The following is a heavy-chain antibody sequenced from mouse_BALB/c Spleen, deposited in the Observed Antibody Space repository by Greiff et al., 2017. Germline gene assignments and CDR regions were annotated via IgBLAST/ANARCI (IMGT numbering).Heavy chain of an antibody. CDR1: GYTFTSYW. D-gene: IGHD1-1*01. CDR2: IYPGNSDT. J-gene: IGHJ2*01. Sequence: EVQLQQSGTVLARPGASVKMSCKASGYTFTSYWMHWVKQRPGQGLEWIGAIYPGNSDTSYNQKFKGKAKLTAVTSTSTAYMELSSLTNEDSAVYYCTRRYGSSYFDYWGQGTTLTVSS. V-gene: IGHV1-5*01. CDR3: TRRYGSSYFDY.